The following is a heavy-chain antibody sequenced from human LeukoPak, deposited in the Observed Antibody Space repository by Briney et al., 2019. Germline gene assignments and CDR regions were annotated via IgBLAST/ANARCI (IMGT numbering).Heavy chain of an antibody. CDR2: IKQDGSEK. Sequence: GGSLRLSCAASGFTFSRYWMSWLRQAPGKGLECVANIKQDGSEKYYVDSVKGRFTISRDNAKISLYLQMNSLRAEDTAIYYCARSAGRSGWYEGYYFDFWGQRTLVTVSS. V-gene: IGHV3-7*01. J-gene: IGHJ4*02. CDR1: GFTFSRYW. CDR3: ARSAGRSGWYEGYYFDF. D-gene: IGHD6-13*01.